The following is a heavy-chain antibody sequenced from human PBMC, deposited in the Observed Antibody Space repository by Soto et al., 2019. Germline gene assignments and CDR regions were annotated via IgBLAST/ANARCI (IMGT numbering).Heavy chain of an antibody. D-gene: IGHD6-19*01. Sequence: QVQLVESGGGVVQPGRSLRLSCAASGFTFSSYGMHWVRQAPGEGLEWVAVISYDGSNKYYADSVKGRFTISRDNSKNTLYLQMNSLRAEDTDVYYCAKDPSKKYGWYRSSAFDIWGQGTMVTVSS. CDR1: GFTFSSYG. CDR2: ISYDGSNK. V-gene: IGHV3-30*18. J-gene: IGHJ3*02. CDR3: AKDPSKKYGWYRSSAFDI.